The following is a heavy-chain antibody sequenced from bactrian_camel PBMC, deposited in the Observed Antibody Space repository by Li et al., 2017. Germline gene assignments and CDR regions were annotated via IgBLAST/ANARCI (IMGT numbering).Heavy chain of an antibody. CDR2: KYTDSGST. V-gene: IGHV3S54*01. J-gene: IGHJ4*01. CDR1: ELFWRPSR. Sequence: HVQLVESGGGSVHSGESLRLTCEASELFWRPSRMGWFRQVPGKEREMLASKYTDSGSTFYAASVKGRFTISRDNSKKEVYLQMNRLRPEDTATYYCAADVDRAFVWMCSVGVILTLHTGAVGPRSPSP. CDR3: AADVDRAFVWMCSVGVILTLHT. D-gene: IGHD5*01.